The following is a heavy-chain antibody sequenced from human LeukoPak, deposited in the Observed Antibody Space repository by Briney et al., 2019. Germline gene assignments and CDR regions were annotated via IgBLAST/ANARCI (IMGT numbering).Heavy chain of an antibody. CDR1: GYTLTELS. CDR2: FYPEDGET. V-gene: IGHV1-24*01. Sequence: ASVRVPCKVSGYTLTELSMHWVRQAPGKGGEGMGGFYPEDGETIYAQKFQGRVTMTEDTSTDTAYMELSSLRSEDTPVYYCATDIKGELFWYWGQGTLVTVSS. J-gene: IGHJ4*02. D-gene: IGHD3-10*01. CDR3: ATDIKGELFWY.